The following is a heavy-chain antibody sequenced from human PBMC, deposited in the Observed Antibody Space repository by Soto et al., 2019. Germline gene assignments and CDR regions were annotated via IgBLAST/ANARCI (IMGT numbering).Heavy chain of an antibody. CDR2: INPNSGGT. Sequence: ASVRVSCKASGYTFTGYYMHWVRQAPGQGLEWMGWINPNSGGTNYAQKFQGWVTMTRDTSISTAYMELSSLRSEDTAVYYCARVAGSSKGYYYYYGMDVWGQGTTVTVSS. CDR3: ARVAGSSKGYYYYYGMDV. V-gene: IGHV1-2*04. J-gene: IGHJ6*02. D-gene: IGHD3-10*01. CDR1: GYTFTGYY.